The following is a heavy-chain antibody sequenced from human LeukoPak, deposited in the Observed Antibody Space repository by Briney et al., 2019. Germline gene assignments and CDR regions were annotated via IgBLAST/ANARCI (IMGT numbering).Heavy chain of an antibody. CDR3: AKGPQLWTTTPFDY. Sequence: GGSLRLSWAASGFTFSSYAMSWVRQAPGKGLGWVSSISGSGGSTYYADSVKGRFTISRDNSKNTLYLQMNSLRAEDTAVYYCAKGPQLWTTTPFDYWGQGTLVTVSS. CDR1: GFTFSSYA. J-gene: IGHJ4*02. D-gene: IGHD5-18*01. CDR2: ISGSGGST. V-gene: IGHV3-23*01.